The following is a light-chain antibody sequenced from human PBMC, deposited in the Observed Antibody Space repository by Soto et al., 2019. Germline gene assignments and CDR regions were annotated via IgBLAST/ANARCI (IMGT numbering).Light chain of an antibody. Sequence: QSALTQPASVSGSPGQSITIPCTGISSDAGIYNYVSWYQQNPGKAPKLMIYDVSNRPSGVSIRFSGSKSGNTASLTISGLQAEDEADYYCSSYTSTTRVVFGGGTQRTVL. V-gene: IGLV2-14*01. CDR1: SSDAGIYNY. J-gene: IGLJ2*01. CDR2: DVS. CDR3: SSYTSTTRVV.